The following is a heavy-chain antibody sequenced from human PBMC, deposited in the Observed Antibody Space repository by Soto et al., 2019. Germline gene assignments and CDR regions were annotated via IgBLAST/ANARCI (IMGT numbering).Heavy chain of an antibody. D-gene: IGHD3-3*01. CDR1: GYSFTSYW. J-gene: IGHJ6*02. CDR2: IYPGDSDT. CDR3: AGELLRPARHRDYYYYGMDV. Sequence: GESLKISCKGSGYSFTSYWIGWVRKMPGKGLEWMGIIYPGDSDTRYSPSFQGQVTISAAKSSSTAYLQWSSLRDEDTAVYYCAGELLRPARHRDYYYYGMDVWGQGTTVTVSS. V-gene: IGHV5-51*01.